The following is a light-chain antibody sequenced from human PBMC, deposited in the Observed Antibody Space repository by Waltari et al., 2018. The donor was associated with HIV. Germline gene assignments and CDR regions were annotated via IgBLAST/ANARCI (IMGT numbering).Light chain of an antibody. Sequence: DIQMTQSPSTLSASVGDRVNITCRASHDIGSWLGWYQQRPGEAPKLLVYASFNLQRGVPSRFAGSGSGTHFTLTITSLQPEDLGTYYCQQAHSDPFTFGPGTKVAVK. CDR2: ASF. V-gene: IGKV1-12*01. CDR1: HDIGSW. CDR3: QQAHSDPFT. J-gene: IGKJ3*01.